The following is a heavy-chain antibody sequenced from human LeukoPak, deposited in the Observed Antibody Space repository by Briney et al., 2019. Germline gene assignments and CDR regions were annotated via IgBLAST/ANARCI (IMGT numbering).Heavy chain of an antibody. V-gene: IGHV3-21*01. J-gene: IGHJ4*02. CDR1: GFTFSSYS. CDR2: ISSSSSYI. CDR3: ARFGYQLLLTIEYYFDY. D-gene: IGHD2-2*01. Sequence: GGSLRLSCAASGFTFSSYSMNWVRQAPVKGLEWVSSISSSSSYIYYADSVKGRFTISRDNAKNSLYLQMNSLRAEDTAVYYCARFGYQLLLTIEYYFDYWGQGTLVTVSS.